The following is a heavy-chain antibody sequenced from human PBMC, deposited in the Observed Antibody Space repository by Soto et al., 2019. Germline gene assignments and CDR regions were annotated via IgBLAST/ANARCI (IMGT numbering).Heavy chain of an antibody. J-gene: IGHJ4*02. CDR2: ISGSGGST. CDR1: GFTFSSYA. CDR3: AKQGGHIVVVVAATLDY. D-gene: IGHD2-15*01. Sequence: EVQLLESGGGLVQPGGSLGLSCAASGFTFSSYAMSWVRQAPGKGLEWVSAISGSGGSTYYADSVKGRFTISRDNSKNTLYLQMNSLRAEDTAVYYCAKQGGHIVVVVAATLDYWGQGTLVTVSS. V-gene: IGHV3-23*01.